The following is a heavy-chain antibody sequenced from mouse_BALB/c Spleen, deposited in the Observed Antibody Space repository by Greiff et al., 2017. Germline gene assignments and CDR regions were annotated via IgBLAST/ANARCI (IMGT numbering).Heavy chain of an antibody. CDR3: ARGNYVPWFAY. D-gene: IGHD2-1*01. CDR2: ISYSGST. Sequence: EVKLQESGPGLVKPSQSLSLTCTVTGYSITSDYAWNWIRQFPGNKLEWMGYISYSGSTSYNPSLKSRISITRDTSKNQFFLQLNSVTTEDTATYYCARGNYVPWFAYWGQGTLVTVSA. V-gene: IGHV3-2*02. CDR1: GYSITSDYA. J-gene: IGHJ3*01.